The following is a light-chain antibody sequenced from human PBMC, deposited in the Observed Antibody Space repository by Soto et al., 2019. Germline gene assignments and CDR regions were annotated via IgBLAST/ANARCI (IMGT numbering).Light chain of an antibody. Sequence: EMVMTQSPVTLSVSPGERVTLSCRASQGVGNDLAWYQQKPGQAPRPLIHGAFARAPGVSARFSASGSGTEFTLTISSLQSEDLAVYYCEQYNNWPITFGQGTRLEIK. V-gene: IGKV3-15*01. J-gene: IGKJ5*01. CDR1: QGVGND. CDR2: GAF. CDR3: EQYNNWPIT.